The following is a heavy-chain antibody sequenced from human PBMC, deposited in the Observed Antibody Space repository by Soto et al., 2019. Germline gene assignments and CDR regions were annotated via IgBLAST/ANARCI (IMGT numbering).Heavy chain of an antibody. CDR1: GFNFRSFS. Sequence: GGSLRLSCVASGFNFRSFSMSWVRQAPGKGLEWISYIGPSSSIKSYADSVEGRFAISRDNAKSSLYLQLNSLRDDDTALYYCARDRLPGDARDAFDIWGRGTMVTVSS. J-gene: IGHJ3*02. CDR2: IGPSSSIK. D-gene: IGHD7-27*01. CDR3: ARDRLPGDARDAFDI. V-gene: IGHV3-48*02.